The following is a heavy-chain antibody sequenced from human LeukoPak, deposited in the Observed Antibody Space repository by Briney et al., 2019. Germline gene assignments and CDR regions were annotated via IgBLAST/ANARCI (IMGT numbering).Heavy chain of an antibody. CDR3: AKSLSSRGLIIPKTTRYFDY. CDR1: GFTFSSYG. D-gene: IGHD3-10*01. Sequence: GGSLRLSCAASGFTFSSYGMHWVRQAPGKGLEWVAFIRDDGNNKYYADSVKGRFTISRDNSKNTLYLQMNSLRAEDTAVYYCAKSLSSRGLIIPKTTRYFDYWGQGTLVTVSS. CDR2: IRDDGNNK. V-gene: IGHV3-30*02. J-gene: IGHJ4*02.